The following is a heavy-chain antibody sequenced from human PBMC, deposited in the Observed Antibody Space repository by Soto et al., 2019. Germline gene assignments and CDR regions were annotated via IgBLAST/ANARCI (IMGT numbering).Heavy chain of an antibody. CDR1: GFTFSDAW. CDR3: RTQWLD. CDR2: IKKKTDGGTT. V-gene: IGHV3-15*01. Sequence: EVQLVESGGGLVKPGGSLRLSCAASGFTFSDAWMSWVRQAPGKGLEWVGLIKKKTDGGTTDYAAPVKGIFTISRDDSKNTLYLQMSSLKTEDTAVYYCRTQWLDWGQGTLVTVSS. J-gene: IGHJ4*02. D-gene: IGHD6-19*01.